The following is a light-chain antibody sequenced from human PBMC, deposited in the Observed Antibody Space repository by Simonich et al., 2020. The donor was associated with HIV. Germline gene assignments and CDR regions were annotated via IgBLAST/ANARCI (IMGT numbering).Light chain of an antibody. V-gene: IGKV1-12*01. Sequence: DIQMTQSPSSVSASVGDRVTITCRASQGTSSWLAWYQQKPGKAPKLLIYAASSLQSGVPSRFSGSGSGTYFTFTISSLQPADIATYYCQQYDELPYTFGQGTKLEIK. J-gene: IGKJ2*01. CDR2: AAS. CDR3: QQYDELPYT. CDR1: QGTSSW.